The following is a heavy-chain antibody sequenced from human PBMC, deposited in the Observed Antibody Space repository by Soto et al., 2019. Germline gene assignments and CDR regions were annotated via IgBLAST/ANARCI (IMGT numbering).Heavy chain of an antibody. Sequence: QVQLVESGGGVVQPGRSLRLSCAASGFTFSSYGMHWVRQAPGKGLEWVAVIWYDGSNKYYADSVKGRFTISRDNSKNTLYLQMHSLRAEDTAVYYCARDGNGPLGIAAAGTDYWGQGTLVTVSS. CDR1: GFTFSSYG. J-gene: IGHJ4*02. V-gene: IGHV3-33*01. D-gene: IGHD6-13*01. CDR2: IWYDGSNK. CDR3: ARDGNGPLGIAAAGTDY.